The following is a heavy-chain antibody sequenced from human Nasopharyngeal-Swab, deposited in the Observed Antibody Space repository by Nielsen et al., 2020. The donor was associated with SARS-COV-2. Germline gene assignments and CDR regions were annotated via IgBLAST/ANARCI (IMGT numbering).Heavy chain of an antibody. CDR1: GFSLINARMG. D-gene: IGHD3-16*01. J-gene: IGHJ6*02. V-gene: IGHV2-26*01. Sequence: SGPTLVQPTATLTLTCTVSGFSLINARMGVSLIRQPPGKALEWLAHIFSNDEKSYSTSLKSRLTISKDTSKRQVVLTMIYMETVDTGTYYCARLGHYYYGMDVWGQGTTDTVSS. CDR2: IFSNDEK. CDR3: ARLGHYYYGMDV.